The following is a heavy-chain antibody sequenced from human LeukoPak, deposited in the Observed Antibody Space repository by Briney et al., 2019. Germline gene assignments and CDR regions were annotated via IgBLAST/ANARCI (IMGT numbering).Heavy chain of an antibody. CDR2: ISSSSSTI. J-gene: IGHJ3*02. V-gene: IGHV3-48*01. CDR1: GFTFSNYS. CDR3: AREGDYGGMIDAFDI. D-gene: IGHD4-23*01. Sequence: GGSLRLSCAASGFTFSNYSMNWVRQAPGKGLEWVSYISSSSSTIYYADSVKGRFTISRDNSKNTLYLQMNSLRAEDTAVYYCAREGDYGGMIDAFDIWGQGTMVTVSS.